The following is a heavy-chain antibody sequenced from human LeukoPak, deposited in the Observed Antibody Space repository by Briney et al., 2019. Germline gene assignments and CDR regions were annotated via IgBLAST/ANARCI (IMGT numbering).Heavy chain of an antibody. Sequence: SQTLSLTCTVSGGSISSGSYYWSWIRQPAGKGLEWIGRIYTSGSTNYNPSLKSRVTISVDTSKNQFSLKLSSVTAADTAVYYCARHSWGSYRSYYFDYWGQGTLVTVSS. J-gene: IGHJ4*02. D-gene: IGHD3-16*02. V-gene: IGHV4-61*02. CDR2: IYTSGST. CDR1: GGSISSGSYY. CDR3: ARHSWGSYRSYYFDY.